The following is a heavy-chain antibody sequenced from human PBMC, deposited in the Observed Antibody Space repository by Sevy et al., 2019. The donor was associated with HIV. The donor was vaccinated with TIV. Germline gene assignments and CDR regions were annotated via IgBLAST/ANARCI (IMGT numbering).Heavy chain of an antibody. CDR1: GYTFTTYD. V-gene: IGHV1-8*01. J-gene: IGHJ4*02. CDR2: MNPNSGNT. Sequence: ASVKVSCKSSGYTFTTYDINWVRQATGQGLEWMGWMNPNSGNTGYAQKFQGRVTMTSNTSISTAYIELSSLRSEDTAVYYCARIDSSGYMGNFDYWGQGTLVTVSS. CDR3: ARIDSSGYMGNFDY. D-gene: IGHD3-22*01.